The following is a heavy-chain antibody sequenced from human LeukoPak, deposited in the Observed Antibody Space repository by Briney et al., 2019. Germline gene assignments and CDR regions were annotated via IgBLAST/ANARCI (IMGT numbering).Heavy chain of an antibody. D-gene: IGHD4/OR15-4a*01. V-gene: IGHV3-30*14. Sequence: GGSLRLSCAASGFTFSDYAMHWVRQAPGKGLEWVALISFDGSHKYYADSVKGRFTISRDNSKNTLYLQMNSLRAEDTAVYYCARRAGAYSHPYDYWGQGTLVTVSS. J-gene: IGHJ4*02. CDR1: GFTFSDYA. CDR3: ARRAGAYSHPYDY. CDR2: ISFDGSHK.